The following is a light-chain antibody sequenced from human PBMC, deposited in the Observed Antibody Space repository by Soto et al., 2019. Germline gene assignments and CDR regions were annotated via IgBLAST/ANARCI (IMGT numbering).Light chain of an antibody. J-gene: IGKJ4*01. Sequence: DIQLTQSPSFLSASVGDRVTITCRASQDITNSLAWYQQKPGKAPNLLIYAASTLQGGVPSRFSGSGSGTDFTLTISSLQPEDFATYYCQQLTSNPLTFGGGTKVEMK. V-gene: IGKV1-9*01. CDR3: QQLTSNPLT. CDR2: AAS. CDR1: QDITNS.